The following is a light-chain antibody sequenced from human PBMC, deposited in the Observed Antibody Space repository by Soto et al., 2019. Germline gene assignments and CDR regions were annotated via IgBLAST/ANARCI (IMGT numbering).Light chain of an antibody. V-gene: IGKV1-5*03. CDR1: QTISSW. J-gene: IGKJ1*01. CDR2: KAS. Sequence: DIQMTQSPSTLSGSVGDRVTITCRASQTISSWLAWYQQKPGKAPKLLIYKASTLKSGVPSRFSGSESGTEFILTISGLQPDDFATYYCQHYNSYSEAFGQGTKVDIK. CDR3: QHYNSYSEA.